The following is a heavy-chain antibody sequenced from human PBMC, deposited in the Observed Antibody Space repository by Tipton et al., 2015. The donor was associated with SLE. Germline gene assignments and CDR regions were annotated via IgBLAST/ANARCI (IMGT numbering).Heavy chain of an antibody. Sequence: TLSLTCAVYGGSFSGYFWSWIRQPPGKGLEWIGEINHSGSTNYNPSLKSRVTISVDTSKNQFSLKLSSVTAADTAVYYCARGIYSNNGWDYYYYYMDIWGKGTTVTVSS. CDR2: INHSGST. J-gene: IGHJ6*03. V-gene: IGHV4-34*01. CDR3: ARGIYSNNGWDYYYYYMDI. D-gene: IGHD4-11*01. CDR1: GGSFSGYF.